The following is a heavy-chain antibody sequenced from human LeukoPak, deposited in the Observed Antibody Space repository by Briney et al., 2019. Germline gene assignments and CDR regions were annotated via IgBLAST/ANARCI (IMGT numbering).Heavy chain of an antibody. CDR2: ISGSGTGT. CDR3: AKEGGTGTRFDY. Sequence: GGSLRLSCAASGSTFSSSAMSWVRQAPGKGLYWVSAISGSGTGTYYADSVKGRFTISRDNSKNTLYLQMNSLRAEDTAVYYCAKEGGTGTRFDYWGQGTLVTVSS. CDR1: GSTFSSSA. D-gene: IGHD1-7*01. J-gene: IGHJ4*02. V-gene: IGHV3-23*01.